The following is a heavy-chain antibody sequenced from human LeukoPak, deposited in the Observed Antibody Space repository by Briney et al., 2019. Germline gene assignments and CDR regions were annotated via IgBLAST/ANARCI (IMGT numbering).Heavy chain of an antibody. CDR1: GFTFSSYW. Sequence: GGSLRLSCAASGFTFSSYWMHWVRQAPGKGLVWVSRINTDGSSTSYADSVKGRFTISRDNAKNTLYLQMNSLRAEDTAVYYCAKPASYYDSSGYYFDYWGQGTLVTVSS. CDR3: AKPASYYDSSGYYFDY. CDR2: INTDGSST. D-gene: IGHD3-22*01. J-gene: IGHJ4*02. V-gene: IGHV3-74*01.